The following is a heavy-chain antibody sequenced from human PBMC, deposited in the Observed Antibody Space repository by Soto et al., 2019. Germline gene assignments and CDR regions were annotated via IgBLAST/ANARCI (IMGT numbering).Heavy chain of an antibody. V-gene: IGHV4-59*01. CDR3: ASGSYWGSYYYYGMDV. CDR2: ISYSGST. J-gene: IGHJ6*02. D-gene: IGHD1-26*01. Sequence: SETLALTCSVSGGSISSSFWSWIRQPPGKELEWIGYISYSGSTTYNPSLKSRITLSVDTSKNQFSLRVASVTAADTAVYYCASGSYWGSYYYYGMDVWGQGTMVTVSS. CDR1: GGSISSSF.